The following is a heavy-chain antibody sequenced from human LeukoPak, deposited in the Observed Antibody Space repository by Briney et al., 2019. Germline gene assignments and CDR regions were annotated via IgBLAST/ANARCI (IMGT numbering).Heavy chain of an antibody. CDR2: TSHSGST. CDR3: AREGIIVAGGTWDY. V-gene: IGHV4-34*01. Sequence: SETLSLTCAVYGESFSDYYWSWLRQPPGKGLEWIGETSHSGSTSYNPSLKSRVTISVDTSKKQFSLRLTSVTAADTAVYYCAREGIIVAGGTWDYWGQGTLVTVSS. CDR1: GESFSDYY. J-gene: IGHJ4*02. D-gene: IGHD6-13*01.